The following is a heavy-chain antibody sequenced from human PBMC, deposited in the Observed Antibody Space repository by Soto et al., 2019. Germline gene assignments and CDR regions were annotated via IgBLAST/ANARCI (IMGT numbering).Heavy chain of an antibody. CDR3: ARDRGGVSSSWYGSNWFDP. CDR2: INAGNGNT. V-gene: IGHV1-3*01. D-gene: IGHD6-13*01. CDR1: GYTFTSYA. J-gene: IGHJ5*02. Sequence: GASVKVSCKASGYTFTSYAMHWVRQAPGQRLEWMGWINAGNGNTKYSQKFQGRVTITRDTSASTAYMELSSLRSEDTAVYYCARDRGGVSSSWYGSNWFDPWGKGTLVTVSS.